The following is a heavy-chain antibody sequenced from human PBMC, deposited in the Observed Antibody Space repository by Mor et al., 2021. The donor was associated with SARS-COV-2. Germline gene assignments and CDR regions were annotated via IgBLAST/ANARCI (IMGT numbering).Heavy chain of an antibody. J-gene: IGHJ4*02. CDR3: ARMGHSLTFDY. Sequence: YHSGSTNYNPSLKSRVTISVDKSKNQFSLKLSSVTAADTAVYYCARMGHSLTFDYWGQGTLVTVSS. V-gene: IGHV4-4*02. CDR2: YHSGST. D-gene: IGHD2-21*01.